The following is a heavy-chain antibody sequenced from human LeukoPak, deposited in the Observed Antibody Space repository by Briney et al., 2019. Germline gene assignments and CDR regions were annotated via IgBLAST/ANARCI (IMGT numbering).Heavy chain of an antibody. CDR1: GGSISSYY. Sequence: SETLSLTCTVSGGSISSYYWSWIRQPPGKGLEWIGYIYYSGSTNYNPSLKSRVTISVDTSKNQFSLKLSSVTAADTAVYYCARVEVYSGSRQFDSWGQGTLVTVSS. CDR3: ARVEVYSGSRQFDS. D-gene: IGHD1-26*01. J-gene: IGHJ5*01. V-gene: IGHV4-59*01. CDR2: IYYSGST.